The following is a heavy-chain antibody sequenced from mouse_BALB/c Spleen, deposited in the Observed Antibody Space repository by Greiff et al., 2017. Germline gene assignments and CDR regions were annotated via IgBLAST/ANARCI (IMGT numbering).Heavy chain of an antibody. J-gene: IGHJ2*01. Sequence: EVNVVESGGGLVQPGGSRKLSCAASGFTFSSFGMHWVRQAPEKGLEWVAYISSGSSTIYYADTVKGRFTISRDNPKNTLFLQMTSLRSEDTAMYYCARGGNYGNYVDYWGQGTTLTVSS. V-gene: IGHV5-17*02. CDR3: ARGGNYGNYVDY. CDR2: ISSGSSTI. CDR1: GFTFSSFG. D-gene: IGHD2-1*01.